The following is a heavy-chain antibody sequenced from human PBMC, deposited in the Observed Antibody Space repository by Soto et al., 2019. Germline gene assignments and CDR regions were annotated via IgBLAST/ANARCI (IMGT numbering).Heavy chain of an antibody. CDR2: ISPDGSNK. Sequence: GGSRRRSWVVSGLSRSKHGMHGVTQAPGKGLQWDTVISPDGSNKRYVDSVKVQFTISIDNANNRLYLQMNFLRPEDSAVYYCEKDRLRAGGLGPIALEAFDTWGQGTMVT. V-gene: IGHV3-30*18. D-gene: IGHD6-19*01. CDR3: EKDRLRAGGLGPIALEAFDT. J-gene: IGHJ3*02. CDR1: GLSRSKHG.